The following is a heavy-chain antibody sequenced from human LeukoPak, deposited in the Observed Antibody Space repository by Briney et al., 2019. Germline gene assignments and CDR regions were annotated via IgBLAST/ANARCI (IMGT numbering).Heavy chain of an antibody. J-gene: IGHJ5*02. CDR3: GGAEGYSSSANWFDP. CDR1: GYSISSGYY. V-gene: IGHV4-38-2*01. Sequence: PSETLSLTCAVSGYSISSGYYWGWIRQPPGKGLEWIGSIYHSGSTYYNPPLKSRVTISVDTSKNQFSLKLSSVTAADTAVYYCGGAEGYSSSANWFDPWGQGTLVTVSS. CDR2: IYHSGST. D-gene: IGHD6-6*01.